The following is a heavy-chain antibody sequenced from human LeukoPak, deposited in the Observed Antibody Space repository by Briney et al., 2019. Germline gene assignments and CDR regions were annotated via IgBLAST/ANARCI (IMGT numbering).Heavy chain of an antibody. CDR1: GGSISSSSYY. CDR3: ARRDTAMAAFSY. V-gene: IGHV4-39*01. CDR2: IYYSGST. Sequence: SETLSLTCTVSGGSISSSSYYWGWIRQPPGKGLEWIGSIYYSGSTYYNPSLKNRVTISVDTSKNQFSLKLSSVTAADTAVYYCARRDTAMAAFSYWGQGTLVTVSS. D-gene: IGHD5-18*01. J-gene: IGHJ4*02.